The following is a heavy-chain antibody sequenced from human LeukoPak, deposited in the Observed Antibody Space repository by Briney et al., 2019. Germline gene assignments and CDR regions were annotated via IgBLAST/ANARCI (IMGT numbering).Heavy chain of an antibody. CDR1: GFTFDDYA. D-gene: IGHD3-22*01. CDR2: ISWNSGSI. V-gene: IGHV3-9*01. Sequence: TGGSLRLSCAASGFTFDDYAMHWVRQAPGKGLECVSGISWNSGSIGYADSVKGRFTISRDNAKNSLYLQMNSLRAEDTALYYCAMSRHYYDSSGYPADYWGQGTLVTVSS. J-gene: IGHJ4*02. CDR3: AMSRHYYDSSGYPADY.